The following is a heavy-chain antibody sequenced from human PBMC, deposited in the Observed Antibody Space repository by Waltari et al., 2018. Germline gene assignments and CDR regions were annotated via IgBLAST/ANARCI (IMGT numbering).Heavy chain of an antibody. Sequence: EVQLVESGGGLVNPGGSLRLSCAASGFSFSNAWMNWVRQAPGKGLEWVGRIKTRADGGTADYAAPVRGRFTISRDDSQNTLYLQMNSLKTEDTAVYYCTPPPYYYYGMDVWGQGTTVTVSS. CDR2: IKTRADGGTA. J-gene: IGHJ6*02. CDR1: GFSFSNAW. V-gene: IGHV3-15*07. CDR3: TPPPYYYYGMDV.